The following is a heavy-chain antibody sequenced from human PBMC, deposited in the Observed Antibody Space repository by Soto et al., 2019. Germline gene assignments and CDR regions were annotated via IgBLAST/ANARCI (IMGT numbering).Heavy chain of an antibody. CDR1: GFTFSSYG. V-gene: IGHV3-30*18. CDR3: AKEGQDHDY. CDR2: ISYDGSNK. Sequence: QVQLVESGGGVVQPGRSLRLSCAASGFTFSSYGMHWVRQAPGKGLEWVVVISYDGSNKYYADSVKGRFTISRDNSKNTLYLQMNSLRAEDTAVYYCAKEGQDHDYWGQGTLVTVSS. J-gene: IGHJ4*02.